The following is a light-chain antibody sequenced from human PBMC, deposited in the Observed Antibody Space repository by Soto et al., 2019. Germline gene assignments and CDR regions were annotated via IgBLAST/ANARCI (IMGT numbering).Light chain of an antibody. Sequence: IQMTQSNSSLSASVGDRVTITFRASQGIRSELGWYQQKPGKAPNLLIYTASTLQSGVPSRFSGSGSGTEFTLTISSLQPEDFATYYCQQLNSFLIPFGQGARLAI. CDR1: QGIRSE. V-gene: IGKV1-17*01. J-gene: IGKJ5*01. CDR2: TAS. CDR3: QQLNSFLIP.